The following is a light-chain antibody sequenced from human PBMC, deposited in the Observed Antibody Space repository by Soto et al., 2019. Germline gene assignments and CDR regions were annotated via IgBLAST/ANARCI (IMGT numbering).Light chain of an antibody. Sequence: QAVVTQEPSLTVSPGGTVTLTCGSSTGAVTSSHYPYWLQQKPGQAPRTLIYDTDNKHSWTPARFSGSLLGDKAALTLSGAQPEDEADYYSLLSYHGARYVLVGGGTKLTVL. J-gene: IGLJ2*01. CDR1: TGAVTSSHY. V-gene: IGLV7-46*01. CDR3: LLSYHGARYVL. CDR2: DTD.